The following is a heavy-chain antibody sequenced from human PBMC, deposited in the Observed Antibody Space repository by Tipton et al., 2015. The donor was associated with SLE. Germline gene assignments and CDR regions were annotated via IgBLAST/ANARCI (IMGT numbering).Heavy chain of an antibody. Sequence: LRLSCAVYGGSFSGYYWSWIRQPPGKGLEWIGEINHSGSTNYNPSLKSRVTIPVDTSKNQFSLRLHSVTAADTAVYYCAREFTNAESLTTGLLTDSWGQGTLVTVSS. CDR1: GGSFSGYY. CDR2: INHSGST. D-gene: IGHD2/OR15-2a*01. V-gene: IGHV4-34*01. CDR3: AREFTNAESLTTGLLTDS. J-gene: IGHJ4*02.